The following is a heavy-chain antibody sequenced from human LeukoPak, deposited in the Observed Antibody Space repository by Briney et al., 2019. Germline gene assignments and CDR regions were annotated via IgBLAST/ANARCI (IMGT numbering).Heavy chain of an antibody. CDR3: ARVRGSGSYYNGDYYYGMDV. CDR1: GYTFTSYA. D-gene: IGHD3-10*01. Sequence: RASVKVSCKASGYTFTSYAMHWVRQAPGQRLEWMGWINAGNGNTKYSQKFQGRVTITRDTSASTAYMELSSLRSEDTAVYYCARVRGSGSYYNGDYYYGMDVWGKGTTVTVSS. V-gene: IGHV1-3*01. J-gene: IGHJ6*04. CDR2: INAGNGNT.